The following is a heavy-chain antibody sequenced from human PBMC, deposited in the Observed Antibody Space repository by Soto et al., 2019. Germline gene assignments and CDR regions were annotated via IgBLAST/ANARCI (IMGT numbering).Heavy chain of an antibody. CDR3: ARIGREIAAAPISP. V-gene: IGHV1-46*01. Sequence: ASVKVSCKASGYTFTSYYMHWVRQAPGQGLEWMGIINPSGGSTNYAQKLQGRVTMTTDTSTSTAYMELRSLRSDDTAVYYCARIGREIAAAPISPWGQGTLVTVSS. D-gene: IGHD6-13*01. CDR2: INPSGGST. J-gene: IGHJ5*02. CDR1: GYTFTSYY.